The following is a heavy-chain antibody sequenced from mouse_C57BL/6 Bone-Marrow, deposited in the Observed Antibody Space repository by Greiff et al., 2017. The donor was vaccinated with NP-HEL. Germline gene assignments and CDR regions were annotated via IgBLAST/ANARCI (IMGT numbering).Heavy chain of an antibody. Sequence: EVKVVESGGGLVQPGGSMKLSCVASGFTFSNYWMNWVRQSPEKGLEWVAQIRLKSDNYATHYAESVKGRFTISRDDSKSSVYLQMNNLRAEDTGIYYCTVYYDYDPCYWGQGTTLTVSS. J-gene: IGHJ2*01. CDR1: GFTFSNYW. CDR2: IRLKSDNYAT. V-gene: IGHV6-3*01. D-gene: IGHD2-4*01. CDR3: TVYYDYDPCY.